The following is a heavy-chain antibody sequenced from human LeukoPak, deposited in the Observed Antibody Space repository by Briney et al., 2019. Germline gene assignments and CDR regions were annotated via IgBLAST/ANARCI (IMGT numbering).Heavy chain of an antibody. V-gene: IGHV3-7*03. D-gene: IGHD5-24*01. CDR3: VKDSAGDASDWLDS. Sequence: GGSLRLSCAASGFTFNYYWMTWVRQAPGRGLEWVANIKHDGAEIYYVDSVKGRFTISRDNAKNSLYLQMNNLRIEDTALYYCVKDSAGDASDWLDSWGQGTLVTISS. J-gene: IGHJ5*01. CDR2: IKHDGAEI. CDR1: GFTFNYYW.